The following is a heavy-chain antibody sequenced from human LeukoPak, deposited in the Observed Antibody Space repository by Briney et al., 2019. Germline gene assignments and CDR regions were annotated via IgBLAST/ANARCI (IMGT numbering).Heavy chain of an antibody. CDR2: IYYTGST. CDR1: GGSISSGTYY. V-gene: IGHV4-39*01. J-gene: IGHJ4*02. CDR3: ASSRSSWTMNY. D-gene: IGHD6-13*01. Sequence: PSQTLSLTCTVSGGSISSGTYYWGWIRQPPGKGLEWIGSIYYTGSTYYNPSLKSRVTISVDTSKNQFSLKLSSVTAADTAVYYCASSRSSWTMNYWGQGTLVTVSS.